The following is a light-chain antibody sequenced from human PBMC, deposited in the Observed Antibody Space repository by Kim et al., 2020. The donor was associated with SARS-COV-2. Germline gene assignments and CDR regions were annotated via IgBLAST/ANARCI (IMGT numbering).Light chain of an antibody. V-gene: IGKV3-15*01. CDR2: GAS. CDR1: QSVSSN. Sequence: EIVMTQSPATLSVSPGERATLSCRASQSVSSNLAWYQQKPGQAPRLLIYGASTRATGIPARFSGSGSGTEFTLTISSLQSEDFAVYYCQQYNNWRGFTFGPGTKVDIK. CDR3: QQYNNWRGFT. J-gene: IGKJ3*01.